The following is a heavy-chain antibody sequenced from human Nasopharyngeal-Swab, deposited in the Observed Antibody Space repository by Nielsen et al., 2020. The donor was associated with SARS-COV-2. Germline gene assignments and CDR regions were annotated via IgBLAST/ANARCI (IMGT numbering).Heavy chain of an antibody. CDR1: GYTFTGYY. J-gene: IGHJ3*02. D-gene: IGHD6-13*01. CDR3: ARDWEQQHDAFDI. Sequence: ASVKVSCKASGYTFTGYYMHWARPAPGQGLEWMGRINPNSGGTNYAQKFQGRVTMTRDTSISTAYMELSRLRSDDTAVYYCARDWEQQHDAFDIWGQGTMVTVSS. V-gene: IGHV1-2*06. CDR2: INPNSGGT.